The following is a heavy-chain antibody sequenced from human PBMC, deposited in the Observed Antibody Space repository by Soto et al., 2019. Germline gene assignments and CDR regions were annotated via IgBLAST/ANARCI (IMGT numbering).Heavy chain of an antibody. J-gene: IGHJ4*02. Sequence: QVQLVESGGGVVQPGRSLRLSCAASGFTFNSYGMHWVRQAPGKGLEWVAVISYDGRKKYYADSVKGRFTIARDNSKNTLNLQMNSMRAENTAVYYCAKVDYGDYVGYFDYWGQGTLVTVSS. CDR3: AKVDYGDYVGYFDY. CDR1: GFTFNSYG. CDR2: ISYDGRKK. D-gene: IGHD4-17*01. V-gene: IGHV3-30*18.